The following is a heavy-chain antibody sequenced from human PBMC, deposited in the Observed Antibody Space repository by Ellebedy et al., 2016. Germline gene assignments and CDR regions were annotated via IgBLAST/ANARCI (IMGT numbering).Heavy chain of an antibody. Sequence: GGSLRLSXSASGFTFSSYAMHWVRQAPGKGLEYVSGILADGYNIYADLVQARFIVSRDNSKSTLYLQMSSLRPEDTAVYYCVKEGITRVTDFDNWGQGTLVTVSS. D-gene: IGHD3-10*01. V-gene: IGHV3-64D*06. CDR2: ILADGYN. J-gene: IGHJ4*02. CDR1: GFTFSSYA. CDR3: VKEGITRVTDFDN.